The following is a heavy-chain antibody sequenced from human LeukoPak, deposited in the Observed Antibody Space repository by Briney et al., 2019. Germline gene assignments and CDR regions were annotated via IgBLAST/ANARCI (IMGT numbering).Heavy chain of an antibody. Sequence: GGSLRLSCAASGFTFSSCAMNWVRQAPGKGLEWVSGIYGSGGGIQYADSVKGRFTISRDNSKNTLYLQMNSLRAEDTALYYCAKDRLPDGRWSLDYWGQGTLVTVSS. CDR1: GFTFSSCA. J-gene: IGHJ4*02. D-gene: IGHD6-13*01. CDR2: IYGSGGGI. V-gene: IGHV3-23*01. CDR3: AKDRLPDGRWSLDY.